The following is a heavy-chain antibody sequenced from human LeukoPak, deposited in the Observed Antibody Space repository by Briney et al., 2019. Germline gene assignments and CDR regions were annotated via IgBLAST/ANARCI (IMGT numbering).Heavy chain of an antibody. CDR2: ISSTSGTI. CDR3: ARTPPAAGLTTIGVGSDY. Sequence: GGSLRLSCAASGFTFSSYSMNWVRQAPGKGLEWVSHISSTSGTIYYADSVKGRFTISRDNAKNSLYLQMNSLRDEDTAVYYCARTPPAAGLTTIGVGSDYWGQGTLVTVSS. V-gene: IGHV3-48*02. CDR1: GFTFSSYS. J-gene: IGHJ4*02. D-gene: IGHD4-11*01.